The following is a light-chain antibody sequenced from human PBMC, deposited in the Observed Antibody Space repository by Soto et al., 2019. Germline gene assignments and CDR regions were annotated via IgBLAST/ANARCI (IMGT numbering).Light chain of an antibody. J-gene: IGLJ3*02. Sequence: QSALTQPASVSGSPGQSITISCTGTSSDVGAYNYVSWCQQHSGKAPKLIIYEVSRRPSGISDRFSGSKSGNTASLTISGLQAEDEGDYCCCSFTGSGTWVFGGGTKLTVL. V-gene: IGLV2-14*01. CDR1: SSDVGAYNY. CDR2: EVS. CDR3: CSFTGSGTWV.